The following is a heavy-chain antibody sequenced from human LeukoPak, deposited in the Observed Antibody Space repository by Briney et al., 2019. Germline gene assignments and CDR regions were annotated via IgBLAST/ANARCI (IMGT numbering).Heavy chain of an antibody. V-gene: IGHV3-64*01. J-gene: IGHJ5*02. D-gene: IGHD3-10*01. CDR1: GFTFSSYA. CDR2: ISSNGGST. Sequence: PGGSLRLSCAASGFTFSSYAMHWVRQAPGKGLEYVSAISSNGGSTYYANSVKGRFTISRDNSKNTLYLQMGSLRAADMAVYYCARDYYGSGSYFWFDPWGQGTLVTVPS. CDR3: ARDYYGSGSYFWFDP.